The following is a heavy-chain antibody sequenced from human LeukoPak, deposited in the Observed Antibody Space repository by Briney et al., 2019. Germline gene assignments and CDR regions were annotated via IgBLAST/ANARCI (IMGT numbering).Heavy chain of an antibody. J-gene: IGHJ4*02. CDR3: ASTVKAIGATPGY. V-gene: IGHV4-38-2*01. CDR2: IYHSGST. D-gene: IGHD4-17*01. Sequence: SETLSLTCAVSGYSISSGYYWGWIRQPPGKGLEWIGSIYHSGSTYYNPSLKSRVTISVDTSKNQFSLKLSSVTAAGTAVYYCASTVKAIGATPGYWGQGTLVTVSS. CDR1: GYSISSGYY.